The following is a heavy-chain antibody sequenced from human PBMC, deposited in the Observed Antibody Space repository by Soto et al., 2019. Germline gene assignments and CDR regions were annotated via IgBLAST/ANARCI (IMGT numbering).Heavy chain of an antibody. CDR3: ARGSTSSSWYRLYYFDY. Sequence: PGGSLRLSCAASGFTFSSYGMHWVRQAPGKGLEWVAVIWYDGSNKYYADSVKGRFTISRDNSKNTLYLQMNSLRAEDTAVYYCARGSTSSSWYRLYYFDYWGQGTLVTVSS. CDR1: GFTFSSYG. J-gene: IGHJ4*02. D-gene: IGHD6-13*01. V-gene: IGHV3-33*01. CDR2: IWYDGSNK.